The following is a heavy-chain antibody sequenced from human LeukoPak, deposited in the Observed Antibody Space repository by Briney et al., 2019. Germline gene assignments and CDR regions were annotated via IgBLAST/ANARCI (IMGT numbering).Heavy chain of an antibody. J-gene: IGHJ6*03. Sequence: SETLSLTCTVSGGSISSYYWSWIRQPPGKGLEWSGYIYYSGSTNYNPSLKSRVTISVDTSKNQFSLKLSSVTAADTAVYYCARTHYSSSWTPLYYYYYMDVWGKGTTVTVSS. CDR3: ARTHYSSSWTPLYYYYYMDV. CDR2: IYYSGST. CDR1: GGSISSYY. V-gene: IGHV4-59*08. D-gene: IGHD6-13*01.